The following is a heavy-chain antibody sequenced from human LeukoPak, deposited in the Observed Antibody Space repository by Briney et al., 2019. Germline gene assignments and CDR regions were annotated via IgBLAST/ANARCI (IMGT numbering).Heavy chain of an antibody. CDR1: GFTFSRYG. V-gene: IGHV3-30*03. Sequence: PGGSLRLSCAASGFTFSRYGMHWVRQAPGKGLEWVAVTSYDGTKKDYADHVKGRFTISRDNSQNTLYLQMNSLRAEDTAVYYCARGGIVVVPAALDIWGQGTMVTVSS. CDR3: ARGGIVVVPAALDI. D-gene: IGHD2-2*01. CDR2: TSYDGTKK. J-gene: IGHJ3*02.